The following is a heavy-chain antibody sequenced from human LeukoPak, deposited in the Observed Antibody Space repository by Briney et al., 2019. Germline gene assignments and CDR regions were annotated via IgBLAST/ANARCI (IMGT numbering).Heavy chain of an antibody. CDR1: GYTFTGNY. V-gene: IGHV1-2*02. D-gene: IGHD4-17*01. CDR2: INPNSGGT. Sequence: GASVKVSCKASGYTFTGNYMHWVRQAPGQGLEWMGWINPNSGGTNYAQRFQGRVTMTRDTSISTAYMELSRLRSDDTAVYYCARLKVTTVTSDAFDIWGQGTMVTVSS. J-gene: IGHJ3*02. CDR3: ARLKVTTVTSDAFDI.